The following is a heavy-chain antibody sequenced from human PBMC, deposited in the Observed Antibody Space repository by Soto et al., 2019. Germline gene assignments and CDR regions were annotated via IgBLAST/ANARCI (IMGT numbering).Heavy chain of an antibody. CDR2: ISYDGSNK. CDR3: ARDMAPGYSSGWFHYLDY. V-gene: IGHV3-30-3*01. CDR1: GFTFSSYA. Sequence: PGGSLRLSCAASGFTFSSYAMHWVRQAPGKGLEWVAVISYDGSNKYYADSVKGRFTISRDNSKNTLYLQMNSLRAEETAVYYCARDMAPGYSSGWFHYLDYWGQGTLVTVSS. D-gene: IGHD6-19*01. J-gene: IGHJ4*02.